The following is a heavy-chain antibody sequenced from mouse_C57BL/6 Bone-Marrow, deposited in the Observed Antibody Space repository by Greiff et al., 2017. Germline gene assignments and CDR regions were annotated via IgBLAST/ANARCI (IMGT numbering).Heavy chain of an antibody. D-gene: IGHD2-2*01. J-gene: IGHJ3*01. V-gene: IGHV6-3*01. CDR3: TRMVTTEEVGGFAY. CDR1: GFTFSNYW. Sequence: EVKVEESGGGLVQPGGSMKLSCVASGFTFSNYWMNWVRQSPEKGLEWVAQIRLKSDNYATHYAESVKGRFTISRDDSKSSVYLQMNNLRAEDTGIYYCTRMVTTEEVGGFAYWGQGTLVTVSA. CDR2: IRLKSDNYAT.